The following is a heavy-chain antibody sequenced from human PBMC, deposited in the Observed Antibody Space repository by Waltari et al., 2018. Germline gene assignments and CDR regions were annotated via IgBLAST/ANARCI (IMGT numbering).Heavy chain of an antibody. CDR2: RNKDGSER. V-gene: IGHV3-7*01. CDR3: ARDSPDKHWKFFGNDH. J-gene: IGHJ4*02. CDR1: GFTLRNYW. D-gene: IGHD1-1*01. Sequence: EVQLVESGGGLAHPGGSLTLSCVGSGFTLRNYWMTWVRQAPGKGLEVWATRNKDGSERYYVDSVRGRFIISKDDAKNSLSLEMNILAVEDTAIYYCARDSPDKHWKFFGNDHWGQGTLVNVSP.